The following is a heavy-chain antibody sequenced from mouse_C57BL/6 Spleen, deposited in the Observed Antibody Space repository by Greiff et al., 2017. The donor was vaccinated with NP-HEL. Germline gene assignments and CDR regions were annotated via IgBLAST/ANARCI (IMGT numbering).Heavy chain of an antibody. V-gene: IGHV1-26*01. D-gene: IGHD2-1*01. CDR1: GYTFTDYY. CDR2: INPNNGGT. Sequence: EVQLQQSGPELVKPGASVKISCKASGYTFTDYYMNWVKQSHGKSLEWIGDINPNNGGTSYNQKFKGKATLTVDKSSSTAYMELRSLTSEDSAVYYCARAYGNYWAMDYWGQGTSVTVSS. CDR3: ARAYGNYWAMDY. J-gene: IGHJ4*01.